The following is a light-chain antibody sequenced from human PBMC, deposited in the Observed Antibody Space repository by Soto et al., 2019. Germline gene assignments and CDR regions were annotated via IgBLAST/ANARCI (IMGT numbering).Light chain of an antibody. CDR1: QGSSSY. CDR3: QNYNSAPFT. Sequence: DIPMTQSPSSLSATVGDRVTITCRASQGSSSYLAWYQQKPGKVPKLLIFAASTLQSGVPSRFSGSGSGTDFTLTISRLQPEDVATYYCQNYNSAPFTFGQGTKLEIK. CDR2: AAS. J-gene: IGKJ2*01. V-gene: IGKV1-27*01.